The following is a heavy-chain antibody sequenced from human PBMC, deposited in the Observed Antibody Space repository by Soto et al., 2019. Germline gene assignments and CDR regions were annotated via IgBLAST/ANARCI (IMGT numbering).Heavy chain of an antibody. V-gene: IGHV4-31*03. CDR3: ARGGGYDSFDF. Sequence: PSETLSLTCTVSGGSIRSGGYYWGWIRQPPGKGLEWIGFIYYSGNTYYNPSLKSRLTMSVDTSKNQFSLRLSSVTAADKAVYYCARGGGYDSFDFWGQGIQVTVSS. CDR2: IYYSGNT. D-gene: IGHD2-15*01. J-gene: IGHJ4*02. CDR1: GGSIRSGGYY.